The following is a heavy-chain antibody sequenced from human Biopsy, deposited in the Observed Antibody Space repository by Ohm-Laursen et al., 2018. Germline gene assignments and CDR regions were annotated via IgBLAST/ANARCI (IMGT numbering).Heavy chain of an antibody. CDR3: ARDLPSSYYYAMDV. V-gene: IGHV4-4*07. J-gene: IGHJ6*02. Sequence: SQTLSLTCPVSGTSLSNFYWSWIRQPAGKGLEWIGRIFPTGITNYNPSLKSRVSMSVDTSKNQLSLTLRSVTAADTAVYYCARDLPSSYYYAMDVWGQGTTITVSS. CDR2: IFPTGIT. CDR1: GTSLSNFY.